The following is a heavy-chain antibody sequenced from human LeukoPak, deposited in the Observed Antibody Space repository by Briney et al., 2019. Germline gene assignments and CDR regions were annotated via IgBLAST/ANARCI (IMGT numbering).Heavy chain of an antibody. Sequence: ASVKVSCKASGYTFTCYYMHWVRQAPGQGLEWMGWINPNSGGTNYAQKFQGRVTMTRDTSISTAYMELSRLRSDDTAVYYCAREHCSSTSCLNNWFDPWGQGTLVTVSS. J-gene: IGHJ5*02. CDR1: GYTFTCYY. V-gene: IGHV1-2*02. D-gene: IGHD2-2*01. CDR2: INPNSGGT. CDR3: AREHCSSTSCLNNWFDP.